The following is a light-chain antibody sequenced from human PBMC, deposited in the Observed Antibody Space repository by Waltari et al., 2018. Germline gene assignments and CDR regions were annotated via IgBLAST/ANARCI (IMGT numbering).Light chain of an antibody. J-gene: IGLJ3*02. CDR2: TNN. CDR1: SSNIGSNI. Sequence: QSVLTQPPSASGTPGQRVTIPCSGRSSNIGSNIVNWYQQLPGTAPKLLIYTNNQRPAGVPDRFSGSKSGTSASLAISGLQSEDEADYHCAAWDDSLTAWVFGGGTKLTVL. CDR3: AAWDDSLTAWV. V-gene: IGLV1-44*01.